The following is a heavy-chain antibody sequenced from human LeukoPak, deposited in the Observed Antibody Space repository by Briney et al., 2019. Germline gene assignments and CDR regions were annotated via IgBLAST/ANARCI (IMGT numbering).Heavy chain of an antibody. Sequence: GASVKVSCKASGGTFSSYAISWVRQAPGQGLEWMGGIIPIFGTANYAQKFQGRVTITADKSTSTAYMELSSLRSEDTAVYYCARDQGELRAWGNLDYWGQGTLVTVSS. CDR2: IIPIFGTA. V-gene: IGHV1-69*06. D-gene: IGHD1-26*01. J-gene: IGHJ4*02. CDR3: ARDQGELRAWGNLDY. CDR1: GGTFSSYA.